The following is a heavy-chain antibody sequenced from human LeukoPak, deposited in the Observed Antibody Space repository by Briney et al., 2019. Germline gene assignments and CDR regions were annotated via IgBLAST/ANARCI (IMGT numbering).Heavy chain of an antibody. J-gene: IGHJ6*02. CDR1: GYTFTIYY. V-gene: IGHV1-46*01. CDR3: AGVLGPNSPHGMDV. CDR2: FNPSGDTT. D-gene: IGHD2/OR15-2a*01. Sequence: GSSVKVSCKASGYTFTIYYMHWVRQAPGQGLEWLGIFNPSGDTTSYAQKFQGRVTMTRDTSTSTFYMELSSLRSEETAVYYCAGVLGPNSPHGMDVWGQGTTVTVSS.